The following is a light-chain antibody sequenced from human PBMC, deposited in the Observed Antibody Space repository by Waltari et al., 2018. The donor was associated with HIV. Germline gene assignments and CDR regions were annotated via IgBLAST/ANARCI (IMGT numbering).Light chain of an antibody. Sequence: NLMLTQPRSVSASPGQTVTISCTRSTGSLASAYVQWYQPRPGSAPTTVIYMDTQRPSGVPDRFSGSIDSSSNSASLTISGLKTEDEADYYCQSHDSSNHWVFGGGTKLTVL. CDR2: MDT. CDR1: TGSLASAY. V-gene: IGLV6-57*03. CDR3: QSHDSSNHWV. J-gene: IGLJ3*02.